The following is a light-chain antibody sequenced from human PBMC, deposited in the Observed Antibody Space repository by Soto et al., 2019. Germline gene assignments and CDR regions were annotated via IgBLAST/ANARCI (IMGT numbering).Light chain of an antibody. J-gene: IGKJ1*01. CDR1: QSVSSSY. V-gene: IGKV3-20*01. CDR3: QHQRT. Sequence: EIVLPQSPGTLSSSPGERATVSCRASQSVSSSYLAWYQQKPGQAPRLLIYGACSSATGMPDRFSCSVSGADFTLTISRLEPEDFGVYYCQHQRTFGQGTKVEIK. CDR2: GAC.